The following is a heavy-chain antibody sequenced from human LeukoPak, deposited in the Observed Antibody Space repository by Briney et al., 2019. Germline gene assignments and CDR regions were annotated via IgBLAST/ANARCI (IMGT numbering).Heavy chain of an antibody. CDR3: ARGTQWLAIDY. CDR2: FYNSGST. V-gene: IGHV4-59*08. J-gene: IGHJ4*02. D-gene: IGHD6-19*01. Sequence: SEALSLTCTVSGGSISSYYWAWIRQPPGKGLEWIGSFYNSGSTTYNPSLQSRVTISVDMSKSQVSLRLGPVAAADTAVYYCARGTQWLAIDYWGQGNLVTVSS. CDR1: GGSISSYY.